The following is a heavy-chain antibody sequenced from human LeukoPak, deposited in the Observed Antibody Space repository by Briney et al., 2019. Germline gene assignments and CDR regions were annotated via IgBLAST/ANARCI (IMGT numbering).Heavy chain of an antibody. CDR3: ARDPPLRIAAAPDY. CDR2: IKQDGSEK. J-gene: IGHJ4*02. D-gene: IGHD6-13*01. CDR1: GFTFSSYW. V-gene: IGHV3-7*01. Sequence: GGSLRLSCAASGFTFSSYWMSWVRQAPGKGLEWVANIKQDGSEKYYVDSVKGRFTISRDNAKNSLYLQMNSLRAEDTAVYYCARDPPLRIAAAPDYWGQGTLVTVSS.